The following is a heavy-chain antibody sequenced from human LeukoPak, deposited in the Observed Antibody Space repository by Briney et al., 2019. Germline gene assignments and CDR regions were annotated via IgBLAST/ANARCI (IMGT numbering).Heavy chain of an antibody. V-gene: IGHV3-23*01. J-gene: IGHJ4*02. CDR1: GLTFSSYS. D-gene: IGHD6-13*01. Sequence: GGSLRLSCAASGLTFSSYSMSWVSQAPGKGLFWVSGISASGSGTYYVDSVKGRFTISRDNSKNTLYLQMNSLRAEDTAVYYCAKDAAGPEYWGQGTLVTVSS. CDR2: ISASGSGT. CDR3: AKDAAGPEY.